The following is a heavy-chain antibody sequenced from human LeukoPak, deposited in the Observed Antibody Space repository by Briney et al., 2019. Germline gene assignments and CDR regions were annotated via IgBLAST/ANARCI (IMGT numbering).Heavy chain of an antibody. CDR1: GLTFSDYY. J-gene: IGHJ4*02. CDR3: ARVGSIAPAGTPDY. V-gene: IGHV3-11*06. Sequence: GGSLRLSCAASGLTFSDYYMTWIRQAPGKGLEWLSYISGSGSYTNYADSVKGRFTTSRDNAKNSLYLQMNSLRAEDTAVYYCARVGSIAPAGTPDYWGQGTLVTVSS. D-gene: IGHD6-13*01. CDR2: ISGSGSYT.